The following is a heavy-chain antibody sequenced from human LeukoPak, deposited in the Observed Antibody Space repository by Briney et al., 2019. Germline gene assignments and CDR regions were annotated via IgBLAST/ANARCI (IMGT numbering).Heavy chain of an antibody. D-gene: IGHD2-2*01. CDR1: GGSICSHY. Sequence: KPSETLSLTCTASGGSICSHYWSWIRQPPGKGLEWIGYIYYSGSTNYNPSLKSRVTISVDTSKNQFSLKLSSVTAADTAVYYCARVGEYCSSTSCYDIFDYWGQGTLVTVSS. CDR3: ARVGEYCSSTSCYDIFDY. J-gene: IGHJ4*02. CDR2: IYYSGST. V-gene: IGHV4-59*11.